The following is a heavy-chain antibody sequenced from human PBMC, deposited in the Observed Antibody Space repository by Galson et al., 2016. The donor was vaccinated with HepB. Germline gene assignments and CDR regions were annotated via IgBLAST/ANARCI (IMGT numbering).Heavy chain of an antibody. Sequence: SLRLSCAASGFTFGSYWMSWVRQAPGKGLEWVANIRQDGVEKDYVDSVKGRFTISRDNAKNSQYLQMNSLRVEDTALYFCAKYSATEASFEDWGQGTLVTVSS. CDR3: AKYSATEASFED. CDR1: GFTFGSYW. CDR2: IRQDGVEK. D-gene: IGHD5-12*01. V-gene: IGHV3-7*03. J-gene: IGHJ4*02.